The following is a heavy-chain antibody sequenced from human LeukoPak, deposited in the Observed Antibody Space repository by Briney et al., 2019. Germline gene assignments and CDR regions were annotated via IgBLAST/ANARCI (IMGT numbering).Heavy chain of an antibody. CDR1: GGSFSGYY. D-gene: IGHD3-22*01. CDR3: ARDRWDRYYYDSSGYKDAFDI. J-gene: IGHJ3*02. CDR2: INHSGST. Sequence: PSETLSLTCAVYGGSFSGYYWSWIRQPPGKGLEWIGEINHSGSTNYNPSLKSRVTISVDTSKNQFSLKLSSVTAADTAVYYCARDRWDRYYYDSSGYKDAFDIWGQGTMVTVSS. V-gene: IGHV4-34*01.